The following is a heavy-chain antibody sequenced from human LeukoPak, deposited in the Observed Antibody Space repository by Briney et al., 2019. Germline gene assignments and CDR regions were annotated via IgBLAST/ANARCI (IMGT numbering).Heavy chain of an antibody. D-gene: IGHD3-22*01. Sequence: SETLSLTCTVSGGSISSSSYYWGWIRQPPGKGLEWIGSIYYSGSTYYNPSLTSRVTMSVDTSKNQFSLKLSSVTAADTAVYYCVRDVYYYDSSGYSYSYYFDYWGQGTLVTVSS. CDR1: GGSISSSSYY. J-gene: IGHJ4*02. CDR3: VRDVYYYDSSGYSYSYYFDY. CDR2: IYYSGST. V-gene: IGHV4-39*07.